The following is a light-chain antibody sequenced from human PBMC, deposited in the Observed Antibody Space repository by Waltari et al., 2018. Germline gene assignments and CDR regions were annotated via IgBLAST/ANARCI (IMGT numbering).Light chain of an antibody. CDR1: SSDVGGYNY. Sequence: QSALTQPPSASGSPGQSVTISCTGPSSDVGGYNYVSWYQQHPGKAPKLIIYEVSKRPSGVPDRFSGSKSGNTASLTVSGLQAEDEADYYCSSYAGSNTVVFGGGTKLTVL. CDR3: SSYAGSNTVV. V-gene: IGLV2-8*01. CDR2: EVS. J-gene: IGLJ2*01.